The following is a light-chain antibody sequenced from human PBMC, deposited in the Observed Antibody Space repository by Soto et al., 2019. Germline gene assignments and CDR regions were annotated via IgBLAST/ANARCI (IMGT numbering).Light chain of an antibody. V-gene: IGLV1-44*01. Sequence: QSVLTQPPSASGTPGQRVTISCSGSRSNIGTNTVTWYQQLPGMAPKLLIYSNNQRPSGVPDRFSGSKSGTSASLAISGLQSEDEADYYCAAWDVSFVVFGGGTKLTVL. CDR2: SNN. J-gene: IGLJ2*01. CDR1: RSNIGTNT. CDR3: AAWDVSFVV.